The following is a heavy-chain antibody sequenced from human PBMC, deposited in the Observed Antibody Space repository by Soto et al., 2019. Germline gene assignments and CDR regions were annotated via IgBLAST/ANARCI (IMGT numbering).Heavy chain of an antibody. V-gene: IGHV3-15*07. CDR3: TTAIIRGVVGYYYYYGMDV. Sequence: GGSLRLSCAASGFTFSNAWMNWVRQAPGKGLEWVGRIKSKTDGGTTDYAAPVKGRFTISRDDSKNTLYLQMNSLKTEDTAVYYCTTAIIRGVVGYYYYYGMDVWGQGTTVTVSS. CDR1: GFTFSNAW. CDR2: IKSKTDGGTT. J-gene: IGHJ6*02. D-gene: IGHD3-10*01.